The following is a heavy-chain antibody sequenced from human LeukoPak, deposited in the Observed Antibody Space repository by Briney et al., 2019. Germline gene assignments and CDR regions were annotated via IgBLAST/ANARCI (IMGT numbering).Heavy chain of an antibody. D-gene: IGHD1-1*01. V-gene: IGHV3-21*01. CDR3: ARDLQGNTTGPGGY. CDR1: GFILNTYS. CDR2: ISSSSSYI. J-gene: IGHJ4*02. Sequence: PGGSLRLSCAASGFILNTYSMNWVRQAPGKGLEWVSSISSSSSYISHADSVKDRFTISRDNAKNSLYLQMNSLRAEDTAVYYCARDLQGNTTGPGGYWGQGTLVTVSS.